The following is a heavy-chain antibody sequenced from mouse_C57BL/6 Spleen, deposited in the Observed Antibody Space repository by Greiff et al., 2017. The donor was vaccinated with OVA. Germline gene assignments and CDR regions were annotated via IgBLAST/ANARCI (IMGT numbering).Heavy chain of an antibody. CDR1: GFTFTDYY. Sequence: EVHLVESGGGLVQPGGSLSLSCAASGFTFTDYYMSWVRQPPGKALEWLGFIRNKANGYTTEYSASVKGRFTISRDNSQSILYLQMNALRAKNSATYYGARYMNSGPHRYFDVWGTGTTVTVSS. CDR2: IRNKANGYTT. CDR3: ARYMNSGPHRYFDV. D-gene: IGHD3-1*01. V-gene: IGHV7-3*01. J-gene: IGHJ1*03.